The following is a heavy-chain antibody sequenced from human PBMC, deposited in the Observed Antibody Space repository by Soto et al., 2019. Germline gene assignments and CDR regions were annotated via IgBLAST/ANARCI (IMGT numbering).Heavy chain of an antibody. V-gene: IGHV4-59*01. D-gene: IGHD3-16*01. Sequence: TSETLSLTCTVSGGSISSYYWSWIRQPPGKGLEWIGYIYYSGSTNYNPSLKSRLTISLDTSTRQFSLRLRSVTAADTAVYYCARMRGLGEISPYLDYWGQGALVTVSS. J-gene: IGHJ4*02. CDR2: IYYSGST. CDR1: GGSISSYY. CDR3: ARMRGLGEISPYLDY.